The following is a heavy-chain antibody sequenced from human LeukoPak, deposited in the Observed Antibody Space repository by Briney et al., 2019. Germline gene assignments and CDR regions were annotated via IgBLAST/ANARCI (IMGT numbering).Heavy chain of an antibody. V-gene: IGHV3-7*01. J-gene: IGHJ4*02. CDR1: GFTFSSYW. CDR3: ARELLYSSSWYTGVSFDY. CDR2: IKQDGSEK. Sequence: GGSLRLSCAASGFTFSSYWMSWVRQAPGKGLEWVANIKQDGSEKYYVDSVKGRFTISRDNAENSLYLQMNSLRAEDTAVYYCARELLYSSSWYTGVSFDYWGQGTLVTVSS. D-gene: IGHD6-13*01.